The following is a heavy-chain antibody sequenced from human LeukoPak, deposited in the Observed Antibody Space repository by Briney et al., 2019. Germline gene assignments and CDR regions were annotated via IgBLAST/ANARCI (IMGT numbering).Heavy chain of an antibody. CDR1: GYTFTSYG. CDR3: ARAKNYYDSSGYYYEFWYFDY. Sequence: GASVKVSCTASGYTFTSYGISWVRQAPGQGLEWMGWISAYNGNTNYAQKLQGRVTMTTDTSTSTAYMELRSLRSDDTAVYYCARAKNYYDSSGYYYEFWYFDYWGQGTLVTVSS. D-gene: IGHD3-22*01. J-gene: IGHJ4*02. V-gene: IGHV1-18*01. CDR2: ISAYNGNT.